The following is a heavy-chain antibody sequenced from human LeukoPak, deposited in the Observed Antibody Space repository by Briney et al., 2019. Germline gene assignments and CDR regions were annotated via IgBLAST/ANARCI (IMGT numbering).Heavy chain of an antibody. D-gene: IGHD6-13*01. CDR3: ARSVSRSWPIDF. J-gene: IGHJ4*02. CDR1: GDSASSNSAA. V-gene: IGHV6-1*01. Sequence: RTPSPTCALSGDSASSNSAAWDCVRHSPWRGLEWLGKTYDRSKWYNDYAVSVKSRIIIDPDTSKNQFSLHLNSVTPEDTAVYYCARSVSRSWPIDFWGWGTRVMVS. CDR2: TYDRSKWYN.